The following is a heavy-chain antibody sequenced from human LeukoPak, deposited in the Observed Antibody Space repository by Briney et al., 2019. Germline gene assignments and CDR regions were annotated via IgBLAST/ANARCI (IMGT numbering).Heavy chain of an antibody. CDR1: GFTFSSYG. V-gene: IGHV3-30*18. CDR2: ISYDGSNK. CDR3: AKDRARFDY. Sequence: GGSLRLSCAASGFTFSSYGMHWVRQAPGKGLEWVVVISYDGSNKYYADSVKGRFTISRDSSKNTLYLQMNSLRAEDTAVYYCAKDRARFDYWGQGTLVTVSS. J-gene: IGHJ4*02.